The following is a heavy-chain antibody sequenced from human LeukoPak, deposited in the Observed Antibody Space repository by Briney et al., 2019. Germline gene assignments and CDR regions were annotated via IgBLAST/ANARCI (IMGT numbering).Heavy chain of an antibody. CDR1: GFTFSNAW. CDR3: TTDLVGATLIDY. Sequence: GGSLRLSCAASGFTFSNAWMNWVRQAPGKGLEWVGRIKSKTDGGTTDYPAPVKGRFTISRDDSKNTLYLQMNSLKTEDTAVYYCTTDLVGATLIDYWGQGTLVTVSS. J-gene: IGHJ4*02. D-gene: IGHD1-26*01. CDR2: IKSKTDGGTT. V-gene: IGHV3-15*07.